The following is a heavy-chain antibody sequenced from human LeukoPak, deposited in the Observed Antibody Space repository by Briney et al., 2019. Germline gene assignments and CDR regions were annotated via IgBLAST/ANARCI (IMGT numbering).Heavy chain of an antibody. V-gene: IGHV3-7*01. CDR1: GFRIIAYW. CDR3: ARDGLPTYAFDI. J-gene: IGHJ3*02. Sequence: GGSLRLSCSASGFRIIAYWMSWVRQAPGKGLEWMGNINRDGSVQNYVDSAKGRITISRDNANNSVFLQMNSLRADDTAVYYCARDGLPTYAFDIWGLGTMVTVSS. CDR2: INRDGSVQ. D-gene: IGHD3/OR15-3a*01.